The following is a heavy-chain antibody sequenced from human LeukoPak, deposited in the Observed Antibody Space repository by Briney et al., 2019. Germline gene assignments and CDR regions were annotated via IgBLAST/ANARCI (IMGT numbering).Heavy chain of an antibody. Sequence: GGFLRLSCAASGFTFSSYDMHWVRQATGKGLEWVSAIGTAGDTYYPGSVKGRFTISRENAKNSLYLQMNSLRAGDTAVYYCARGGFGSGYYPWAPLDYWGQGTLVTVSS. V-gene: IGHV3-13*01. CDR3: ARGGFGSGYYPWAPLDY. CDR2: IGTAGDT. J-gene: IGHJ4*02. CDR1: GFTFSSYD. D-gene: IGHD3-22*01.